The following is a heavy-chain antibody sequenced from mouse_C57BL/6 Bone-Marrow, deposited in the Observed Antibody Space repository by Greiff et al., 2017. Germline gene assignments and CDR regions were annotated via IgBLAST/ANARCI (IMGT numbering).Heavy chain of an antibody. CDR1: GYTFTSYW. CDR2: IDPSDSYT. J-gene: IGHJ2*01. D-gene: IGHD3-1*01. Sequence: QVQLQQPGAELVKPGASVKLSCKASGYTFTSYWMQWVKQRPGQGLEWIGEIDPSDSYTNYNQKFKGKATLTVDTSSSTAYMQLSSLTSEDSAVYYCARSGETGFDYWGQGTTLTVSS. CDR3: ARSGETGFDY. V-gene: IGHV1-50*01.